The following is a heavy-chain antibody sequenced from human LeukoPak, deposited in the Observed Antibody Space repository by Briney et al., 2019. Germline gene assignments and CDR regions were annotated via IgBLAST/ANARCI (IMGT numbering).Heavy chain of an antibody. CDR3: AIGGYSSSWYVFDY. CDR1: GFTFSDYY. J-gene: IGHJ4*02. Sequence: GGSLRLSCAASGFTFSDYYMSWIRQAPGKGLEWVSYISSSGSTIYYADSVKGRFTISRDNAKNSPYLQMNSLRAEDTAVYYCAIGGYSSSWYVFDYWGQGTLDTVSS. CDR2: ISSSGSTI. V-gene: IGHV3-11*01. D-gene: IGHD6-13*01.